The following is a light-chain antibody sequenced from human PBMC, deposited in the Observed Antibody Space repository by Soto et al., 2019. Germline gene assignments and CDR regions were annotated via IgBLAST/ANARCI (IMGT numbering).Light chain of an antibody. J-gene: IGLJ2*01. CDR1: SSNIGKNY. CDR2: DNN. Sequence: QSVLTQPPSVSAAPGQKVTISCSGSSSNIGKNYVSWYQQLPGTAPRLLIYDNNKRPSGIPDRFSASQSGTSATLGITGLQTGDEADYYCGTWDDSLSAVVFGGGTQLTVL. V-gene: IGLV1-51*01. CDR3: GTWDDSLSAVV.